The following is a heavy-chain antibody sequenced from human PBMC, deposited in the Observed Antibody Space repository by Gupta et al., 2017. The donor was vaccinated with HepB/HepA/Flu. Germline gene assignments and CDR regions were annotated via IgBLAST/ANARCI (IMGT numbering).Heavy chain of an antibody. Sequence: QVQLQQSGPGLVKPSQTLSLTCAISGDSVSSNSAAWNWIRQSPSRGLEWLGRTYYSSKWYNDYAVSVKSRITINPDTSKNQFSLQLNSVTPEDTAVYYCTRGNSVAVYYYYNGMDVWGQGTTVTVSS. V-gene: IGHV6-1*01. CDR2: TYYSSKWYN. CDR3: TRGNSVAVYYYYNGMDV. CDR1: GDSVSSNSAA. J-gene: IGHJ6*02. D-gene: IGHD6-19*01.